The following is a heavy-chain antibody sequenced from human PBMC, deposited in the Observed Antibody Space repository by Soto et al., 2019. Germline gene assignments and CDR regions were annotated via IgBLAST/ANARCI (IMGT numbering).Heavy chain of an antibody. J-gene: IGHJ6*02. CDR1: GGTFSSYA. CDR2: IIPIFGTA. V-gene: IGHV1-69*13. D-gene: IGHD6-6*01. Sequence: AVKVSCKACGGTFSSYAISWVRQAPGQGLEWMGGIIPIFGTANYAQKFQGRVTITADESTSTDYMELSSLRSEDTAVYYCACNQFSVGTIAARPWYYDHGMYVWS. CDR3: ACNQFSVGTIAARPWYYDHGMYV.